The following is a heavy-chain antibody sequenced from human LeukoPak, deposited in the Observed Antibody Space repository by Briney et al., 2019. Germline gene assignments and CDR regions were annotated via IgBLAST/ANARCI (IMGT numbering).Heavy chain of an antibody. Sequence: PGGSLRLSCAASGFTFSSYAMHWVRQAPGKGLVWVSRINTDGSSTSYADSVKGRFTISRDNAKNTLYLQMNSLRAEDTAVYYCARELYSSSWYVPWFDPWGQGTLVTVSS. CDR2: INTDGSST. CDR3: ARELYSSSWYVPWFDP. V-gene: IGHV3-74*01. CDR1: GFTFSSYA. D-gene: IGHD6-13*01. J-gene: IGHJ5*02.